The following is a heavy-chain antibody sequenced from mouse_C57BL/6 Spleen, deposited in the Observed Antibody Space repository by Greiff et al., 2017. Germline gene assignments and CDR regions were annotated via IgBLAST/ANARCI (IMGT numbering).Heavy chain of an antibody. CDR2: IYPSDSEP. J-gene: IGHJ3*01. Sequence: VQLQQSGAELVRPGSSVKLSCKASGYTFTSYWMDWVKQRPGQGLEWIGNIYPSDSEPHYNQKFTDKATLTVNKSSSTAYMQLSSLTSEDSSVYYCASSWDYGGAWFAYGGQGTLVTVSA. D-gene: IGHD2-4*01. CDR3: ASSWDYGGAWFAY. V-gene: IGHV1-61*01. CDR1: GYTFTSYW.